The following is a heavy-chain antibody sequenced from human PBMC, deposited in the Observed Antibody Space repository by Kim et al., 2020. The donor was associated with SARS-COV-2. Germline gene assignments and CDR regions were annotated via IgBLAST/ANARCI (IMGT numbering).Heavy chain of an antibody. CDR1: GFTFSDYY. J-gene: IGHJ5*02. V-gene: IGHV3-11*05. CDR3: ARVAIRGVKNPNWFDP. Sequence: GGSLRLSCAASGFTFSDYYMSWIRQAPGKGLEWVSYISSSRSNTNYADSVKGRFTISRDNAKNSLYLQMNSLRAEDTAVYYCARVAIRGVKNPNWFDPWGQGTLVTVSS. D-gene: IGHD3-10*01. CDR2: ISSSRSNT.